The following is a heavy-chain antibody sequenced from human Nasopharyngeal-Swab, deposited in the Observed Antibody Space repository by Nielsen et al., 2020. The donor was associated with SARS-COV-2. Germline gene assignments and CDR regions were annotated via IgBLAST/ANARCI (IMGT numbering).Heavy chain of an antibody. D-gene: IGHD3-22*01. V-gene: IGHV1-18*01. CDR1: GYTLTSYG. CDR3: ARDNYDSRGYPGDAFDL. Sequence: ASEKVSCKASGYTLTSYGINWVRQAPGQGLEWMGWISDYNGQTHHVQTLQGRVTMTTDTSTSTVYVELRSLKSDDTAVYFCARDNYDSRGYPGDAFDLWGQGTMVTVSS. CDR2: ISDYNGQT. J-gene: IGHJ3*01.